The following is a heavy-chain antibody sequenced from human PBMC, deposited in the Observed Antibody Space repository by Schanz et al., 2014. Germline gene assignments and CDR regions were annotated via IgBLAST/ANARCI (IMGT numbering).Heavy chain of an antibody. Sequence: EVQLLESGGGLIQPGGSLRLSCAASGFTFSTSAMSWVRQVPGKGLEWVSVIGVDGTTTYYADSVKGRFTISRDNSKSTLYLQMSSLRAEDTAVYYCAKSQGSSFDSWGQGTLVTVSS. CDR1: GFTFSTSA. V-gene: IGHV3-23*01. J-gene: IGHJ4*02. D-gene: IGHD6-13*01. CDR3: AKSQGSSFDS. CDR2: IGVDGTTT.